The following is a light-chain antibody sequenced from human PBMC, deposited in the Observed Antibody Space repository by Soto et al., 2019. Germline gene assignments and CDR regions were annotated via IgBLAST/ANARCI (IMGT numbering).Light chain of an antibody. CDR3: QQYGGSPLT. CDR1: QSVSGY. J-gene: IGKJ4*01. CDR2: DAS. Sequence: EIVLTQSPATLSLSPGERATLSCRASQSVSGYLAWFQQKPGQAPSLLIYDASNRATGIPARFSGSGSGTDFTLTISRLEPEDFAVYYCQQYGGSPLTFGGGTKVDIK. V-gene: IGKV3-11*01.